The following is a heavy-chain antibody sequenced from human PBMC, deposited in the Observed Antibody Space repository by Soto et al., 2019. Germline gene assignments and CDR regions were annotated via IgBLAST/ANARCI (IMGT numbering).Heavy chain of an antibody. V-gene: IGHV4-59*08. CDR1: GGSISSYY. Sequence: QVQLQESGPGLVKPSETLSLTCTVSGGSISSYYWSWIRQPPGKGLEWVGYIFYSGSTDCNPSLKSRVTIAVDTSKNQFSPKVTSVAAADTAVYYCARRYGRAFDILGQGTMVTVSS. CDR2: IFYSGST. CDR3: ARRYGRAFDI. D-gene: IGHD4-17*01. J-gene: IGHJ3*02.